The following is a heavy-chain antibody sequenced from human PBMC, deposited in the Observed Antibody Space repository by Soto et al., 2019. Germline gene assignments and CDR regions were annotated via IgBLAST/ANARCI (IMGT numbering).Heavy chain of an antibody. CDR3: ARRGAGRPDC. V-gene: IGHV3-48*01. CDR1: GFTFSNYG. D-gene: IGHD3-10*01. J-gene: IGHJ4*02. Sequence: EVPLVESGGGLVQPGGSLRLSCAASGFTFSNYGMNWVRQAPGKGLAWVSYISSSIATIQYADAVKGRFPISRDNGKNTLYPRKNRLRGREAAVLYCARRGAGRPDCWGRGTLVAVSS. CDR2: ISSSIATI.